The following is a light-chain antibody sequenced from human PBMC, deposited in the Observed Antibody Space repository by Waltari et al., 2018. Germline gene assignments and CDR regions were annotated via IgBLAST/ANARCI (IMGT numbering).Light chain of an antibody. J-gene: IGLJ1*01. V-gene: IGLV1-44*01. CDR1: SPNIGSNS. CDR2: NNN. Sequence: QSVLTQPPSASGTPGQRVTVSCSGSSPNIGSNSVTWYQHLPGTAPKLLIYNNNEWPSGVPDRFSASKSGTSASLAISGLQSEDEADYYCASWDDSLNGLVFGTGTKVIAL. CDR3: ASWDDSLNGLV.